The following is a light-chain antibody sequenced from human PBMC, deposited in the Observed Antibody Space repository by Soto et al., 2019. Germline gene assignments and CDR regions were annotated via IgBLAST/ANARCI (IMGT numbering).Light chain of an antibody. CDR3: CSYAGSSTDV. CDR2: EGS. J-gene: IGLJ1*01. Sequence: ALTQPASVSGSPGQSITISCTGTSSDVGSYNLVSWYQQHPGKAPKLMIYEGSKRPSGVSNRFSGSKSGNTASLTISGLQAEDEADYYCCSYAGSSTDVFGTGTKVTVL. CDR1: SSDVGSYNL. V-gene: IGLV2-23*01.